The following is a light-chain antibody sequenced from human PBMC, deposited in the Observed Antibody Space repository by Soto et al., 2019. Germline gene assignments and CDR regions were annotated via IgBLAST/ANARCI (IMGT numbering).Light chain of an antibody. CDR3: QQYNKWSCT. CDR2: GAS. V-gene: IGKV3-15*01. J-gene: IGKJ1*01. CDR1: HSVSRTY. Sequence: MVLPQYQAPLSLSPGERATLSCRASHSVSRTYLAWYQQKPGQAPRLLIFGASTRATGISARFSGSGSGTEFTLTIISRLYADFAVLYCQQYNKWSCTFGRGTKVDIK.